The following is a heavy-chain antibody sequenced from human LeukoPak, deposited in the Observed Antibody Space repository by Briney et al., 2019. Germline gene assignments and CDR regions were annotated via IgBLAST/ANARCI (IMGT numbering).Heavy chain of an antibody. CDR3: ASTSFRYSSGWYVRWFDP. Sequence: SETLSLTCTVSGGSISSYYWSWIRQPPGKGLEWIGYIYYSGSTNYNPSLKSRVTISVDTSKNQFSLKLSSVTAADTAVYYCASTSFRYSSGWYVRWFDPWGQGTLVTVSS. CDR2: IYYSGST. CDR1: GGSISSYY. J-gene: IGHJ5*02. V-gene: IGHV4-59*08. D-gene: IGHD6-19*01.